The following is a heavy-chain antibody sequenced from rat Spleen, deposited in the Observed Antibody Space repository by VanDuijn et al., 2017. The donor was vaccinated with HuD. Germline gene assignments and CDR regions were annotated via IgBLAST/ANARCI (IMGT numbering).Heavy chain of an antibody. V-gene: IGHV5-25*01. D-gene: IGHD1-3*01. CDR3: ATLFNSYYFDY. Sequence: EVQLVESGGGLMQPGRSMKLSCAASGFIFSNCDMAWVRQAPTKGLEWVASISPSGGSTYYRDSVKGRFTISRDNAKSTLYLQMDSLRSEDTATYYCATLFNSYYFDYWGQGVMVTVSS. J-gene: IGHJ2*01. CDR2: ISPSGGST. CDR1: GFIFSNCD.